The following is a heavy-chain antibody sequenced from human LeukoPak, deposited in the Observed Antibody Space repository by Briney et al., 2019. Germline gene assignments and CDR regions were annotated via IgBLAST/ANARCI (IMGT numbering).Heavy chain of an antibody. CDR1: GFTFSSYS. Sequence: PGGSLRLSCAASGFTFSSYSMNWVRQAPGKGLEWVSSISSSSSYIYYADSVKGRFTISRDNAKNSLYLQMNSLRAEDTAVYYCARGLESPYEVVVITFGYWGQGTLVTVSS. CDR2: ISSSSSYI. D-gene: IGHD3-22*01. J-gene: IGHJ4*02. CDR3: ARGLESPYEVVVITFGY. V-gene: IGHV3-21*01.